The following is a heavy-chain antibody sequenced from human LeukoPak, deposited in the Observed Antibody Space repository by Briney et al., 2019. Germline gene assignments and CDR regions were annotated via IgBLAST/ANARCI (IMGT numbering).Heavy chain of an antibody. Sequence: PGGSLRLSCAASGFTFSSYSMNWVRQAPGKGLEWVSSISSSSSYIYYADSVKGRFTISRDNAKNSLYLQLNSLRAEDTAVYYCARDGDVSGYGDWYFDLWGRGTLVTVSS. CDR1: GFTFSSYS. V-gene: IGHV3-21*01. CDR2: ISSSSSYI. CDR3: ARDGDVSGYGDWYFDL. D-gene: IGHD3-22*01. J-gene: IGHJ2*01.